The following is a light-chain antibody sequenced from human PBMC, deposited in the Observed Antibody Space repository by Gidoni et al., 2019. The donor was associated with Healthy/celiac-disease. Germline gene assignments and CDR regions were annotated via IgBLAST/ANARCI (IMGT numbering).Light chain of an antibody. J-gene: IGKJ1*01. Sequence: DIQMTQSPSTLSASVGDRVTITCRASQSISSWLAWYQQTPGKAPKLLIYKASSLESGVPSRFSGSGSGTEFTLTISSLQPDDFATYYCQQYNSYRWTFGQGTKVEIK. CDR1: QSISSW. V-gene: IGKV1-5*03. CDR3: QQYNSYRWT. CDR2: KAS.